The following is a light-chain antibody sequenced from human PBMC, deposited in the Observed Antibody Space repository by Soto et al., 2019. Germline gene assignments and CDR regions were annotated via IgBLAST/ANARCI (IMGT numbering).Light chain of an antibody. Sequence: DIVMTQSPLSLPVTPGEPASISCRSSQSLLHSNGYNYLDWYLQKPGQSPQLLIYLGSNRASGVPDRFSGSGSGTDFKLKISRLEAEDVGVYYCMQALQTPLYTFGQGTKLEIK. CDR3: MQALQTPLYT. CDR1: QSLLHSNGYNY. V-gene: IGKV2-28*01. J-gene: IGKJ2*01. CDR2: LGS.